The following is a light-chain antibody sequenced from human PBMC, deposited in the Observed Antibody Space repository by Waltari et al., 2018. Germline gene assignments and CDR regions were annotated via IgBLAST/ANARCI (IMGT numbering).Light chain of an antibody. Sequence: EVVLTQSPGTLSLSPGERATLSCRASQSLSSNSLAWYQHKLGQSPRLLIYSASSRATDIPDRFSGSGSGTDFTLTISRLEPEDFAVYYCLQYGASPRTFGQGTKLEIK. CDR3: LQYGASPRT. CDR1: QSLSSNS. J-gene: IGKJ2*02. CDR2: SAS. V-gene: IGKV3-20*01.